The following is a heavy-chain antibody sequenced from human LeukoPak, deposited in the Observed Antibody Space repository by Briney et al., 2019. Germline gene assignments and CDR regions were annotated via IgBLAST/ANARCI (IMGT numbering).Heavy chain of an antibody. Sequence: SETLSLTCTVSGGSISSSIYCWGWIRQPPGKGLEWIGSIYYTGSTYYNPSLKSRVTISVDTSKSQFSLKLSSVTAADTAVYYCARRDYGNWYFDLWGRGTLVTVSS. CDR2: IYYTGST. J-gene: IGHJ2*01. D-gene: IGHD4-17*01. CDR3: ARRDYGNWYFDL. CDR1: GGSISSSIYC. V-gene: IGHV4-39*01.